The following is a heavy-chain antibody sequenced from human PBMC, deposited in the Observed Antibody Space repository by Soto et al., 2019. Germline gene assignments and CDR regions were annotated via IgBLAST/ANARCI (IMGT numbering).Heavy chain of an antibody. Sequence: GSLRLSCAASGFTFSSYSMNWVRQAPGKGLEWVSSISSSSSYIYYADSVKGRFTISRDNAKNSLYLQMNSLRAEDTAVYYCARDFSGIVATFNPDFDYWGQGTLVTVSS. V-gene: IGHV3-21*01. CDR3: ARDFSGIVATFNPDFDY. J-gene: IGHJ4*02. D-gene: IGHD5-12*01. CDR1: GFTFSSYS. CDR2: ISSSSSYI.